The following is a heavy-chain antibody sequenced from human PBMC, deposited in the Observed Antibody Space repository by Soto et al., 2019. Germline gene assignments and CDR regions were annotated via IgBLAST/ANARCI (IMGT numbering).Heavy chain of an antibody. CDR1: GGSISSYY. V-gene: IGHV4-59*08. D-gene: IGHD2-21*01. CDR2: IYYSGST. CDR3: ARAYSTSVYYFDY. J-gene: IGHJ4*02. Sequence: LSLTCTVSGGSISSYYWSWIRQPPGKGLEWIGYIYYSGSTNYNPSLKSRVTISIDTSKNQFSLKLSSVTAADTAVYYCARAYSTSVYYFDYWGQGTLVTVSS.